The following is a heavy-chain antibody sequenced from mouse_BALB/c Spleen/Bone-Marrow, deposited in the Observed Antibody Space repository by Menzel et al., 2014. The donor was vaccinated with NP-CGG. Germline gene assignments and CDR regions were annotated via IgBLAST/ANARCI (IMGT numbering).Heavy chain of an antibody. J-gene: IGHJ2*01. Sequence: DVQLQESGGGSVQPGASRKLSCAASGFTFTSFGMHWVRQAPEKGLEWVAYISSGSSTIDYADTVKGRFTISRDNPKNTLFLQMTSLRSEGTAMYYCTRGGNWEDFDDWGQGTTLTVSS. CDR1: GFTFTSFG. D-gene: IGHD4-1*01. CDR2: ISSGSSTI. V-gene: IGHV5-17*02. CDR3: TRGGNWEDFDD.